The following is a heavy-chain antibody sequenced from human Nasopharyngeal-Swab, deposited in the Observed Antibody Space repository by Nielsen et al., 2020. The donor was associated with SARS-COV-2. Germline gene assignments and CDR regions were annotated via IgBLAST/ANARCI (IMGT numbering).Heavy chain of an antibody. Sequence: ASVKVSCKASGYTFSSSYDINWVRQATGQVLEWMGWMNPNSGNTGYAQKFQGRVTMTRNTSISTAYMELSSLRSEDTAVYYCARGLIVATIFHYYYYMDVWGKGTTVTVSS. V-gene: IGHV1-8*01. D-gene: IGHD5-12*01. CDR3: ARGLIVATIFHYYYYMDV. CDR1: GYTFSSSYD. CDR2: MNPNSGNT. J-gene: IGHJ6*03.